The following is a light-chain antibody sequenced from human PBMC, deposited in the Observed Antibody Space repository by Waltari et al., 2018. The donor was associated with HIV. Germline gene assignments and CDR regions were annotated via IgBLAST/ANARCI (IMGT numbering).Light chain of an antibody. CDR1: QNIDTF. CDR3: LQTYITPLT. CDR2: GAS. J-gene: IGKJ3*01. Sequence: DIQLTQSPPSLSASVGGRVTITCRQSQNIDTFVSWYQQKPGEAPRLLISGASAVQSGVPSRFSGSGSGTDFTLTISSLQPEDFATYFCLQTYITPLTFGPGTKVDVK. V-gene: IGKV1-39*01.